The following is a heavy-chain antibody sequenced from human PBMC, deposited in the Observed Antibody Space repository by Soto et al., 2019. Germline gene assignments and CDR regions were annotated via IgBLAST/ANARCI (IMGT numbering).Heavy chain of an antibody. CDR1: GFSFSNYA. J-gene: IGHJ6*02. Sequence: GGCLRLSCTASGFSFSNYAMGWVRQDTGKGLEWVSDISISGTTTNYADSVKGRFTISKDNSKNTLYLQINNLRAEDTAVYYCVKYGGPAARPTYYYGMDVWGQGTTVTVSS. V-gene: IGHV3-23*01. CDR2: ISISGTTT. CDR3: VKYGGPAARPTYYYGMDV. D-gene: IGHD6-6*01.